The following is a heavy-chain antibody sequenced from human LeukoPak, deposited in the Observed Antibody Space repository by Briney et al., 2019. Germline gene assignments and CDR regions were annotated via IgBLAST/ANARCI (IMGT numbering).Heavy chain of an antibody. Sequence: PGGSLRLSCAASGFTFSSYSMNWVRQAPGKGLEWVSSISSSSSYIYYADSVKGRFTISRDNSKNTLYLQMNSLRAEDTAVYYCARDLRSSGCIDYWGQGTLVTVSS. CDR2: ISSSSSYI. CDR3: ARDLRSSGCIDY. CDR1: GFTFSSYS. J-gene: IGHJ4*02. D-gene: IGHD6-19*01. V-gene: IGHV3-21*01.